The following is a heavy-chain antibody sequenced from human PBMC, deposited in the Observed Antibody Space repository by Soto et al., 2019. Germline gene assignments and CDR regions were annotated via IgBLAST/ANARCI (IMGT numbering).Heavy chain of an antibody. V-gene: IGHV4-59*01. J-gene: IGHJ5*02. Sequence: PSESLSLTCTVSGGSISSYYWSWIRQPPGKGLEWIGYIYYSGSTNYNPSLKSRVTISVDTSKNQFSLKLSSVTAADTAVYYCARGSPISQQLNWFDPWGQGTLVTVSS. D-gene: IGHD6-13*01. CDR2: IYYSGST. CDR1: GGSISSYY. CDR3: ARGSPISQQLNWFDP.